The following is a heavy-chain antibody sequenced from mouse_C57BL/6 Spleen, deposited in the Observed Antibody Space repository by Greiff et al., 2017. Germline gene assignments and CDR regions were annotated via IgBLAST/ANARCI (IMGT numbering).Heavy chain of an antibody. D-gene: IGHD2-4*01. J-gene: IGHJ4*01. Sequence: QVQLQQSGAELVRPGTSVKVSCKASGYAFTNYLIAWVQQRPGQGLEWIGVINPGSGGTNYNEKFKGKATLTADKSSSTAYMQLSSLTSEDSAGYSCARSGDYDVGYYYAMDYWGQGTSVTVSS. CDR3: ARSGDYDVGYYYAMDY. CDR2: INPGSGGT. V-gene: IGHV1-54*01. CDR1: GYAFTNYL.